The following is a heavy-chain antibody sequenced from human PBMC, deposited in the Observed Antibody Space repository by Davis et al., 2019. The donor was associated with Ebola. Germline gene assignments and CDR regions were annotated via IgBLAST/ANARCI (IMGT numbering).Heavy chain of an antibody. CDR1: GGSISSSSYY. V-gene: IGHV4-39*02. Sequence: SETLSLTCTVSGGSISSSSYYWGWIRQPPGKGLAWIGSIYYSGSTYYNPSLKSRVTISVDTSKNQFSLKLSSVTAADTAVYYCAREAMMVWFDPWGQGTLVTVSS. CDR2: IYYSGST. D-gene: IGHD3-22*01. J-gene: IGHJ5*02. CDR3: AREAMMVWFDP.